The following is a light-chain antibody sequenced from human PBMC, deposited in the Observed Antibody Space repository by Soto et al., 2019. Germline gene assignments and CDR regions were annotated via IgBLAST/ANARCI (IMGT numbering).Light chain of an antibody. CDR2: AAS. CDR1: QTIGNY. J-gene: IGKJ1*01. V-gene: IGKV1-39*01. CDR3: QQSYNTPRT. Sequence: DIQMTQAPSSLPASVGDSVSITCRASQTIGNYLNWYQQRPGKAPNLLISAASTLQSGVPSRFSGSGSGTDFTLTITSLQTEDFATYYCQQSYNTPRTFGQGTKVDIK.